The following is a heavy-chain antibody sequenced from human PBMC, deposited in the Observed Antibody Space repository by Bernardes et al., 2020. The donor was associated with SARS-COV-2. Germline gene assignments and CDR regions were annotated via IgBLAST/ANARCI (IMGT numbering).Heavy chain of an antibody. CDR1: GGSIGSYY. CDR2: IIGNGNHI. V-gene: IGHV3-23*01. CDR3: AKDSQPDGAWNFDF. Sequence: ETLSLTCTVSGGSIGSYYWAWIRQAPGKGPEWVSGIIGNGNHIAYADSVKGRFTISRDNSKNILYLQMNGLRAEDTAIYYCAKDSQPDGAWNFDFWGQGTLVTVSS. J-gene: IGHJ4*02.